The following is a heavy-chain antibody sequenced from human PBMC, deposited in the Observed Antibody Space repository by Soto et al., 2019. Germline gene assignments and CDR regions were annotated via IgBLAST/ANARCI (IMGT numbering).Heavy chain of an antibody. V-gene: IGHV4-39*01. CDR2: VYYNENT. J-gene: IGHJ5*02. D-gene: IGHD3-10*01. CDR3: ARRERYYGSPGWFDP. Sequence: SETLSLTCTVSGGSISSFAYYWGWIRQPPGKGLEWIGTVYYNENTYYNPSLKSRVTISVDTAKNQFSLNLRSVTAADAAIYFCARRERYYGSPGWFDPWGQGTLVTVSS. CDR1: GGSISSFAYY.